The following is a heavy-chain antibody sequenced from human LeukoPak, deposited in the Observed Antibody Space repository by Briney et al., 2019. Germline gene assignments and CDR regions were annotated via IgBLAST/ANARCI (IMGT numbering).Heavy chain of an antibody. CDR1: GGSISSYY. Sequence: SETLSLTCTVSGGSISSYYWSWIRQPPGKGLEWIGYIYYSGSTNYNPSLKSRVTISVDTSKNQFSLKLSSVTAADTAVYYCARIQLLAAFDIWDQRTMVNGSS. D-gene: IGHD3-10*01. CDR3: ARIQLLAAFDI. V-gene: IGHV4-59*01. CDR2: IYYSGST. J-gene: IGHJ3*02.